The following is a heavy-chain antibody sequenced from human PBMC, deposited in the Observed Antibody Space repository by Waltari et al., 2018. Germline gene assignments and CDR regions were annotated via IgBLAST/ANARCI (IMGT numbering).Heavy chain of an antibody. CDR1: GYTFTGYY. CDR2: INPNSGGT. D-gene: IGHD3-10*01. V-gene: IGHV1-2*02. CDR3: ARDYYYGSGSYYKGNWFDP. Sequence: QVQLVQSGAEVKKPGASVKVSCKASGYTFTGYYMHWVRQAPGQGLEWMGWINPNSGGTNYAQKFQGRVTMTRDTSISTAYMELSRLRSDDTAVDYCARDYYYGSGSYYKGNWFDPWGQGTLVTVSS. J-gene: IGHJ5*02.